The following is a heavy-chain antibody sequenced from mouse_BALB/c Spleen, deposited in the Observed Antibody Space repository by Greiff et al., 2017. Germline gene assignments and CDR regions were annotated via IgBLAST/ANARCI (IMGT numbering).Heavy chain of an antibody. J-gene: IGHJ2*01. V-gene: IGHV1-69*02. D-gene: IGHD1-1*01. CDR2: IYPSDSYT. CDR1: GYTFTSYW. CDR3: TRSGTTPLAY. Sequence: QVQLQQPGAELVRPGASVKLSCKASGYTFTSYWINWVKQRPGQGLEWIGNIYPSDSYTDYNQKFKDKATLNVDNSSSTAYMQLSSPTTEDSAVFNCTRSGTTPLAYWGQDTTLTVPS.